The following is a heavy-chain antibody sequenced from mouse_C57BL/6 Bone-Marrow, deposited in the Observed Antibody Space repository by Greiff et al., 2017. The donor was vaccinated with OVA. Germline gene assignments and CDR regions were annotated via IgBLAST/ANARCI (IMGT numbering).Heavy chain of an antibody. J-gene: IGHJ2*01. CDR2: IDPSDSYT. V-gene: IGHV1-59*01. CDR3: ARGVGNYEVDY. CDR1: GYTFTSYW. D-gene: IGHD2-1*01. Sequence: QVQLQQPGAELVRPGTSVKLSCKASGYTFTSYWMHWVKQRPGQGLEWIGVIDPSDSYTNYNQKFKGKATLTVDTSSSTAYMQLSSLTSEDSAVYYGARGVGNYEVDYWGKGTTLTVSS.